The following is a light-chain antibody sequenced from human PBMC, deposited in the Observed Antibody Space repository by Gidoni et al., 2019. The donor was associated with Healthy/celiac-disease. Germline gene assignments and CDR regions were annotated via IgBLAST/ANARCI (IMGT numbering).Light chain of an antibody. CDR1: QSVSSSY. V-gene: IGKV3-20*01. Sequence: EIVFTPSPGTLSLSPGERATLSCRASQSVSSSYLAWYQQKPGQAPRLIIYGASSRATGIPDRFSGSGSGKDITLTISRLEHEDVAVYYCQQYGSSPAFGQGTKVEIK. CDR3: QQYGSSPA. CDR2: GAS. J-gene: IGKJ1*01.